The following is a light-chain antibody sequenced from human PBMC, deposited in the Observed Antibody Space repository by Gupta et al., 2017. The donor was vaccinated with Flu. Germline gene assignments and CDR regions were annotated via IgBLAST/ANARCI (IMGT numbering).Light chain of an antibody. J-gene: IGLJ1*01. V-gene: IGLV3-21*03. CDR3: QVDDGYSDLWV. Sequence: GKTATITGGGTNIGSKAVHWYQQRPAQAPVLVVYYDRDRHSEIPERFSGTNSGTTATLTISRVEAGDEADYNCQVDDGYSDLWVFGTGTKFTVL. CDR1: NIGSKA. CDR2: YDR.